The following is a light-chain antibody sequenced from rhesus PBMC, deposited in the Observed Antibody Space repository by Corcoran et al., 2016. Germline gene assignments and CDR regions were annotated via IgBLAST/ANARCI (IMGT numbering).Light chain of an antibody. J-gene: IGKJ4*01. V-gene: IGKV1-32*01. CDR1: QGISSC. Sequence: DIQMTQSPSSLSASVGDRVTITCRASQGISSCLNWYQQKPGKAPKLLNYNANRLESGVPSRFSGSGSGTEFTLIISSLQPEDFATYYCQQYNSLPLTFGGGTKVEIK. CDR3: QQYNSLPLT. CDR2: NAN.